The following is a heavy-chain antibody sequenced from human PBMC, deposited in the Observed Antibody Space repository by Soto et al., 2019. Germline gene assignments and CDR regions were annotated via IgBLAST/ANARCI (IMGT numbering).Heavy chain of an antibody. CDR3: AREREGSYSPANL. V-gene: IGHV1-18*01. CDR2: VSSYNGNT. CDR1: GYTFTDHG. Sequence: QVQLVQSGAEVKQPGASVTVSCKASGYTFTDHGINWVRQAPGQALEWMGWVSSYNGNTNYAYDLKDRVIMTADTSTSTAYMDLRNLRSDDTDLYYCAREREGSYSPANLWGQGTLVTVAS. D-gene: IGHD2-21*01. J-gene: IGHJ5*02.